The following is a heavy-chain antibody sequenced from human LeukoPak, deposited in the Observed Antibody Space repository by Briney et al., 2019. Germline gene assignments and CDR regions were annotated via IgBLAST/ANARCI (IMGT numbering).Heavy chain of an antibody. J-gene: IGHJ6*02. Sequence: GRSLRLSCAASGFTFSNYAMHWVRQAPGKGLEYVSAISSNGGSTYFANSVKGRFTISRDNSKNTLYLQMGSLRAEDMAVYYCARSDIRFLARGYYYGMDVWGQGTTVTVSS. D-gene: IGHD3-3*01. CDR1: GFTFSNYA. CDR2: ISSNGGST. CDR3: ARSDIRFLARGYYYGMDV. V-gene: IGHV3-64*01.